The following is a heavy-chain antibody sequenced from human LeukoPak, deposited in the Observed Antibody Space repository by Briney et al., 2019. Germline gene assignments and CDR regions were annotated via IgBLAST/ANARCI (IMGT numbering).Heavy chain of an antibody. Sequence: SETLSLTCTVSGGSVSSSSYYWSWIRQPPGKGLEWIGYIYYSGSTNYNPSLKSRVTISVDTSKNQFSLKLSSVTAADTAVYYCARGYSGSYPGYWGQGTLDTVSS. CDR1: GGSVSSSSYY. V-gene: IGHV4-61*01. J-gene: IGHJ4*02. D-gene: IGHD1-26*01. CDR3: ARGYSGSYPGY. CDR2: IYYSGST.